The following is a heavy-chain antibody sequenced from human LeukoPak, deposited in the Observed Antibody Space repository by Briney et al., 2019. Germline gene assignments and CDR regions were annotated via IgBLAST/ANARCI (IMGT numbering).Heavy chain of an antibody. CDR1: GFTFSSYG. Sequence: PGGSLRLSCTASGFTFSSYGMHWVRQAPGKGLEWVAFIRYDGSNKYYADSVKGRFTISRDNSKNTLYLQMNSLRAEDTAVYYCAKEVRSQLWLFPFDPWGQGTLVTVSS. CDR3: AKEVRSQLWLFPFDP. CDR2: IRYDGSNK. D-gene: IGHD5-18*01. J-gene: IGHJ5*02. V-gene: IGHV3-30*02.